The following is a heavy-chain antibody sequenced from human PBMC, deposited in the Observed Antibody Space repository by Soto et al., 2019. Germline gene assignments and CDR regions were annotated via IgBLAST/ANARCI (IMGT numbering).Heavy chain of an antibody. CDR2: ISYDGSNK. J-gene: IGHJ5*02. CDR1: GFTFRSYG. D-gene: IGHD3-9*01. CDR3: AKDRWGDILSGTYRGGWFDP. V-gene: IGHV3-30*18. Sequence: QVQLVESGGGVVQPGRSLRLSCAASGFTFRSYGMHWVRQAPGKGLEWVAVISYDGSNKYHADSVKGRFTISRDNSKNTLDLQMNSLRAEDTAVYYCAKDRWGDILSGTYRGGWFDPWGQGTVVTVSS.